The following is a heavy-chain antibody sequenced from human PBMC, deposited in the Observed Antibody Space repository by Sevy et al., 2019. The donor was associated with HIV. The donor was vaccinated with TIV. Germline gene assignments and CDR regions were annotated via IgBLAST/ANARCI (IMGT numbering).Heavy chain of an antibody. CDR1: GYTLSKLS. CDR3: ARDRFTYCSGGSCNGNYYYYYGMDV. V-gene: IGHV1-24*01. J-gene: IGHJ6*02. CDR2: FHEDGES. D-gene: IGHD2-15*01. Sequence: ASVKVSCKVSGYTLSKLSMHWVRQAPGKGLEWMGGFHEDGESMYAQKFQGRVTMTTDTSTSTAYMELRSLRSDDTAVYYCARDRFTYCSGGSCNGNYYYYYGMDVWGQGTTVTVSS.